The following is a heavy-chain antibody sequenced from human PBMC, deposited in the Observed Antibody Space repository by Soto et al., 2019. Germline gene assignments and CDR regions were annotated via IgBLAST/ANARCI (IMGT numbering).Heavy chain of an antibody. Sequence: GPGVKKPGASITVSCKTAGDTFTNFGLSWVRQAPGQVLERMGWIATYNSNRNYAQKFQGRLTLTTDTSTSTAYMELKSLRYDDTAVYYCATVLRGVVNWFDPWGQGTLVTVSS. CDR2: IATYNSNR. CDR1: GDTFTNFG. D-gene: IGHD3-10*01. V-gene: IGHV1-18*01. CDR3: ATVLRGVVNWFDP. J-gene: IGHJ5*02.